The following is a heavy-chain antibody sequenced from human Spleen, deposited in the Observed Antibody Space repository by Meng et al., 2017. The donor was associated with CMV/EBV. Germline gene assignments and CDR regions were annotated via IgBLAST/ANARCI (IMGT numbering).Heavy chain of an antibody. Sequence: SSWVRQSPGQGLTWMGGIIPIFGTANYEQKFQGRVTITTDESRTTAYLELSSLRSEDTAVYYCARVGLCSGTTCYTGDYSSRHFDYWGPGTLVTVSS. D-gene: IGHD2-2*02. V-gene: IGHV1-69*05. CDR2: IIPIFGTA. CDR3: ARVGLCSGTTCYTGDYSSRHFDY. J-gene: IGHJ4*02.